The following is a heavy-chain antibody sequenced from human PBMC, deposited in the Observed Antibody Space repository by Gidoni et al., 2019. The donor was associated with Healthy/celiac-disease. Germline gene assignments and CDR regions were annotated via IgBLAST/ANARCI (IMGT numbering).Heavy chain of an antibody. J-gene: IGHJ4*02. CDR2: ISGSGGST. Sequence: EVQLLESGGGLVQPGGSLRLSCAASGFPFSSYAMSWVRQAPGKGLAWVSAISGSGGSTYDADSVKGRFTISRDNSKNTLYLKMNSLRAEDTAVYYCAIGAIYYGSGSHDYWGQGTLVTVSS. CDR1: GFPFSSYA. CDR3: AIGAIYYGSGSHDY. V-gene: IGHV3-23*01. D-gene: IGHD3-10*01.